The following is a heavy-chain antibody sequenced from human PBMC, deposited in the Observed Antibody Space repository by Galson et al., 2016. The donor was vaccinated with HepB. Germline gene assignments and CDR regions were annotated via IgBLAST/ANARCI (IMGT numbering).Heavy chain of an antibody. CDR2: IYPGDSDT. J-gene: IGHJ4*02. D-gene: IGHD3-22*01. CDR3: ARTWTNSDTSGYHFDY. Sequence: QSGAEVKKPGESLKISCKGSGYSFTNYWIGWVRQMPGKGLEWMGIIYPGDSDTRYSPSFQGQVTISADKSIGTAYLQWSSLKASDTAMYYCARTWTNSDTSGYHFDYWGQGTLVTVSS. V-gene: IGHV5-51*01. CDR1: GYSFTNYW.